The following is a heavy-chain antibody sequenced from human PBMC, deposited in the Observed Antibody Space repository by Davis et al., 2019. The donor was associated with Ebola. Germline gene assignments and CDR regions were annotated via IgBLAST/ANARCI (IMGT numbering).Heavy chain of an antibody. J-gene: IGHJ4*02. V-gene: IGHV3-23*01. CDR3: AKEIGGSGWYSIDY. CDR1: GLTFSIYA. CDR2: ISGSGDTT. Sequence: GESLKISCAASGLTFSIYAMSWVRQGPGNTLEWISSISGSGDTTKYAESVKGRFTISRDKSKNTVYLQMNSLRAEDTAVYYCAKEIGGSGWYSIDYWGQGTLVTVSS. D-gene: IGHD6-19*01.